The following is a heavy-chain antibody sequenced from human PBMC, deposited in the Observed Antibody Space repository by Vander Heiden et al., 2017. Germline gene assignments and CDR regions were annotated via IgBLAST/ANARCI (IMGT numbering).Heavy chain of an antibody. D-gene: IGHD6-13*01. CDR2: ISGSGGST. Sequence: EVQLLESGGGLVQPGGSMRLSCADSGFTFSSYARSRVGQAPGEGLEWVVAISGSGGSTYYADSVKGRFTISRDNSKNTLYLQMNSLRAEDTAVYYCAKDRQQLGRTFDYWGQGTLVTVSS. CDR3: AKDRQQLGRTFDY. V-gene: IGHV3-23*01. CDR1: GFTFSSYA. J-gene: IGHJ4*02.